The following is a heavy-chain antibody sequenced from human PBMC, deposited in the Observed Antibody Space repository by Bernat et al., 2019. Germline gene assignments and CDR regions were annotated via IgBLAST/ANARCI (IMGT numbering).Heavy chain of an antibody. CDR3: ARERGSYCSGGSCYYSYFDY. CDR1: GFTVSSNY. D-gene: IGHD2-15*01. CDR2: IYSGGST. V-gene: IGHV3-66*03. Sequence: EVQLVESGGGLIQPGGSLRLSCAASGFTVSSNYMSWVRQAPGKGLEWVSVIYSGGSTYYADSVKGRFTISRDNSKNTLYLQMNSLRAEDTAVYYCARERGSYCSGGSCYYSYFDYWGQGTMVTVSS. J-gene: IGHJ4*03.